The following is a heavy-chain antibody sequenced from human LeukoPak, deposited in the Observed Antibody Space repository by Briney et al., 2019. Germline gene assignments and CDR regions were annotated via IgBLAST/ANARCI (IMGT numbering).Heavy chain of an antibody. Sequence: GGSLRLSCAASGFIFNDYWLSWVRQSPGKGLEWVANIKEDSSDKDYVDSVRGRFTISRDNAKNTMYLQMNSLRPEDTALYRCARDRPSGYFDYWGQGTLVTVSS. D-gene: IGHD3-22*01. CDR2: IKEDSSDK. J-gene: IGHJ4*02. CDR1: GFIFNDYW. CDR3: ARDRPSGYFDY. V-gene: IGHV3-7*01.